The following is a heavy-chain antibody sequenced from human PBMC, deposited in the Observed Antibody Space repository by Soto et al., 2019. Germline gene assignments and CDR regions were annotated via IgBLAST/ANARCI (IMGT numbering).Heavy chain of an antibody. D-gene: IGHD2-8*01. CDR2: ISDNSSAI. J-gene: IGHJ4*02. V-gene: IGHV3-48*02. CDR3: ARDRDAYCSKGICSGPYFDY. CDR1: GFTFSTYS. Sequence: PVGSLRLSCAASGFTFSTYSINWVRQAPGKGLEWISYISDNSSAIYYADAVKGRFTISRDNAKNSLYLQMNSLRDEDTAVYYCARDRDAYCSKGICSGPYFDYWGQGTLVTVSS.